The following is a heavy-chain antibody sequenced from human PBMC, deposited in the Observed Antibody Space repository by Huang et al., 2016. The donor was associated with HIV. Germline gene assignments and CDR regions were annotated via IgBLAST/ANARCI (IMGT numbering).Heavy chain of an antibody. CDR1: GYTFITYP. Sequence: QVQLVQSGAEVKKPGASVKVSCKASGYTFITYPLHWVRQAPGQRLEWMGWINAGNGKTKYSQKCQGRVTITSDTSASTAYMELSSLRSEDTAVYYCARGPPPRWFDPWGQGTLVTVSS. CDR3: ARGPPPRWFDP. J-gene: IGHJ5*02. CDR2: INAGNGKT. V-gene: IGHV1-3*01.